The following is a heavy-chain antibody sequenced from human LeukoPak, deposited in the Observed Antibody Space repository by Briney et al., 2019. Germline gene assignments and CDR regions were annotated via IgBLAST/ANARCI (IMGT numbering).Heavy chain of an antibody. Sequence: GGSLRLSCAASGFTFTNHGMHWVRQTPGKGLEWVAVISYDGNNKYYADSVKGRFTISRDSSKNTLYLQMNSLRAEDTAVYYCARDSSGLDYWGQGTLVTVSS. CDR3: ARDSSGLDY. D-gene: IGHD3-22*01. J-gene: IGHJ4*02. CDR1: GFTFTNHG. V-gene: IGHV3-30*03. CDR2: ISYDGNNK.